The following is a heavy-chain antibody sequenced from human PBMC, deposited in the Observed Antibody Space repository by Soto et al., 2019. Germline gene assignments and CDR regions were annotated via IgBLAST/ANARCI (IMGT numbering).Heavy chain of an antibody. J-gene: IGHJ6*02. CDR2: IIPIFGTA. CDR1: GGTFSSYA. CDR3: ARGQGYSSSWNDGDYYGMDV. D-gene: IGHD6-13*01. Sequence: ASVKVSCKASGGTFSSYAISWVRQAPGQGLEWMGGIIPIFGTANYAQKFQGRVTITADESTSTAYMELSSLRSEDTAVYYCARGQGYSSSWNDGDYYGMDVWGQGTTVTVSS. V-gene: IGHV1-69*13.